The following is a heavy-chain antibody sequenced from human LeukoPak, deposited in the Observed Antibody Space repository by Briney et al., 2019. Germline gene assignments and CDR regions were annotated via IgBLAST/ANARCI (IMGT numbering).Heavy chain of an antibody. CDR1: GGSFSGYY. V-gene: IGHV4-34*01. CDR3: ATKALGYCSGGSCYWGQYYFDY. CDR2: INHSGST. D-gene: IGHD2-15*01. Sequence: SETLSLTRAVCGGSFSGYYWSWIRQPPGKGLEWIVEINHSGSTNYNPSLKSRVTISVDTSKNQFSLKLSPVTAADTAVYYCATKALGYCSGGSCYWGQYYFDYWGQGTLVTVSS. J-gene: IGHJ4*02.